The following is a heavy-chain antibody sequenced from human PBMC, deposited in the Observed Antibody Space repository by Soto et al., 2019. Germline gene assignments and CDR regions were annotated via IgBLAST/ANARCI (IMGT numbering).Heavy chain of an antibody. V-gene: IGHV3-9*01. Sequence: GGSLRLSCAASGFTFDDYAMHWVRQAPGKGLEWVSGISWNSGSIGYADSVKGRFTISRDNAKNSLYLQMNSLRAEDTALYYCVGSGGAAAGTGYWGQGTLVTVSS. D-gene: IGHD6-13*01. CDR1: GFTFDDYA. CDR2: ISWNSGSI. J-gene: IGHJ4*02. CDR3: VGSGGAAAGTGY.